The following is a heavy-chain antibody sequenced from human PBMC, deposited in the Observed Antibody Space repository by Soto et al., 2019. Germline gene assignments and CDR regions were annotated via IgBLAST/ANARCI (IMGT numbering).Heavy chain of an antibody. Sequence: PGESLKISCKGSGYSFTNYWIVWVRQMPGKGLEWMGKIDPSDSFASYSPSFQGHVIISADRSISTAYLQWSSLKASDTAIYYCARLPRLDSTPRYADFWGQGTPVTVSS. CDR3: ARLPRLDSTPRYADF. J-gene: IGHJ4*02. CDR2: IDPSDSFA. D-gene: IGHD2-2*01. V-gene: IGHV5-10-1*01. CDR1: GYSFTNYW.